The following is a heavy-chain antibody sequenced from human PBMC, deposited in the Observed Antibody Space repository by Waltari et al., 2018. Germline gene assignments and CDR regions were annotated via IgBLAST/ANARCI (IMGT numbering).Heavy chain of an antibody. D-gene: IGHD6-13*01. CDR1: GGSISSSSYY. Sequence: QLQLQESGPGLVKPSETLSLTCTVSGGSISSSSYYWGWIRQPPGKGLEWIGSIYYSGSTYYNPSLKSRVTISVDTSKNQFSLKLSSVTAADTALYYCARLAPPDRSVYFDYWGQGTLVTVSS. V-gene: IGHV4-39*07. CDR2: IYYSGST. CDR3: ARLAPPDRSVYFDY. J-gene: IGHJ4*02.